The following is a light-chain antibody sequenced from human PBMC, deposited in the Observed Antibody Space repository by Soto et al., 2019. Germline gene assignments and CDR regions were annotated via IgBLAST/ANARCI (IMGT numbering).Light chain of an antibody. J-gene: IGLJ3*02. CDR3: CSYAGSCTLWV. CDR1: SSDVGDNKY. CDR2: EIS. Sequence: QSALTQPPSASGSPGQSVTISCTGTSSDVGDNKYVSWYQQQPGKAPKVIIYEISERPSGVPDRFSGSKSGNTASLTVSGLRAEDEADYYCCSYAGSCTLWVFGGGTKLTVL. V-gene: IGLV2-8*01.